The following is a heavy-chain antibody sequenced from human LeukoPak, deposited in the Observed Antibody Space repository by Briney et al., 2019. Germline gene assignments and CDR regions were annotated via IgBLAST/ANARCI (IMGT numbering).Heavy chain of an antibody. D-gene: IGHD3-22*01. Sequence: SETLSLTCTVSGGSISSSSYYWGWIRQPPGKGLEWIGSIYYSGSTYYNPSLKSRVTISVDTSKNQFSLKLSSVTAADTAVYYCAGNYYDGSGGGAFDIWGQGTMVTVSS. CDR3: AGNYYDGSGGGAFDI. J-gene: IGHJ3*02. V-gene: IGHV4-39*01. CDR2: IYYSGST. CDR1: GGSISSSSYY.